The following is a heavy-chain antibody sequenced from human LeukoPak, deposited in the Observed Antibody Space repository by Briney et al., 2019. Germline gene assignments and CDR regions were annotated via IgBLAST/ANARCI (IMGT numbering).Heavy chain of an antibody. J-gene: IGHJ3*02. Sequence: SETLSLTCTVSGGSISSSSYYWGWIRQPPGKGLEWIGTIYYSGTTYYNPSLKSRVSISVDTSINQFSLKLSSVTAADTAVYYCASQRSSGWYGGAFDIWGQGTMVTVSS. V-gene: IGHV4-39*01. CDR2: IYYSGTT. D-gene: IGHD6-19*01. CDR1: GGSISSSSYY. CDR3: ASQRSSGWYGGAFDI.